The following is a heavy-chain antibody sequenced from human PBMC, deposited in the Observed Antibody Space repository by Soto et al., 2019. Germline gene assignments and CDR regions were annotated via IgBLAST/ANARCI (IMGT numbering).Heavy chain of an antibody. CDR2: IIPIFGTA. Sequence: QVQLVQSGAEVKKPGSSVKVSCKASGGTFSSYAISWVRQAPGQGLEWMGGIIPIFGTANYAQKFQGRVTITADESTSTAYMELSSRRSEDTAVYYCARQGAALRDYYYGMDVWGQGTTVTVSS. CDR3: ARQGAALRDYYYGMDV. D-gene: IGHD6-25*01. J-gene: IGHJ6*02. V-gene: IGHV1-69*12. CDR1: GGTFSSYA.